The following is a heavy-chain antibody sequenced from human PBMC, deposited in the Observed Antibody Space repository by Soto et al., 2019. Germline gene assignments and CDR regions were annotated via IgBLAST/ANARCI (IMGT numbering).Heavy chain of an antibody. D-gene: IGHD5-18*01. J-gene: IGHJ3*02. CDR3: ARGDTAMVIGAFDI. CDR1: GGSISSGDYY. V-gene: IGHV4-30-4*01. CDR2: IYYSEST. Sequence: SETLSLTCTVSGGSISSGDYYWSWIRQPPGKGLEWIGYIYYSESTYYNPSLKSRVTISVDTSKNQFSLKLSSVTAADTAVYYCARGDTAMVIGAFDIWGQGTMVTVSS.